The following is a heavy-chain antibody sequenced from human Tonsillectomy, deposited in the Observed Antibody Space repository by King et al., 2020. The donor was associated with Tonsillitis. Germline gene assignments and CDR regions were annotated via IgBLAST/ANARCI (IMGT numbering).Heavy chain of an antibody. D-gene: IGHD1-14*01. CDR1: GFSFRSYA. J-gene: IGHJ4*02. V-gene: IGHV3-23*04. Sequence: VQLVESGGGLVQPGGALRLSCAASGFSFRSYAMSWVRQAPGRGLEWVSALGGSGVYTYYVDSVKGRFTISRDNSKNTLYLQMNSLRAEDTAVYYCAKGITYSDYWGQGTLVTVSS. CDR2: LGGSGVYT. CDR3: AKGITYSDY.